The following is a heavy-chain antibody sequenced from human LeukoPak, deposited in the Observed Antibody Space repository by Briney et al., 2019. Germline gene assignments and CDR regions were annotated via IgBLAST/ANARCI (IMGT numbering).Heavy chain of an antibody. CDR1: GGTFSSYA. CDR3: TRVFRAADY. CDR2: INPNSGGT. V-gene: IGHV1-2*02. D-gene: IGHD2-15*01. J-gene: IGHJ4*02. Sequence: ASVKVSCKASGGTFSSYAISWVRQAPGQGLEWMGWINPNSGGTNYAQKFQGRVSMTRDTSITTAYMELNRLTSDDTAVYYCTRVFRAADYWGQGTLVIVSS.